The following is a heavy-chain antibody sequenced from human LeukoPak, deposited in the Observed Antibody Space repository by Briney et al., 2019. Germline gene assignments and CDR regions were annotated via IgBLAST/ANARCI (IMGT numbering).Heavy chain of an antibody. Sequence: SVKVSCKASGGTFISYAISWVRQAPGQGLEWMGGIIPIFGTANYAQKFQGRVTITADKSTSTAYMELSSLTSDDTAVYFCARGGYGNFYYMDVWGNGTTVIISS. CDR3: ARGGYGNFYYMDV. V-gene: IGHV1-69*06. D-gene: IGHD2-2*03. CDR1: GGTFISYA. J-gene: IGHJ6*03. CDR2: IIPIFGTA.